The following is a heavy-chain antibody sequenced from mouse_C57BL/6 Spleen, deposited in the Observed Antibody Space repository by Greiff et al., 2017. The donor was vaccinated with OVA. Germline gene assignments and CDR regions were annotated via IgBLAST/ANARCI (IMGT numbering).Heavy chain of an antibody. D-gene: IGHD1-1*01. Sequence: QVQLQQPGAELVKPGASVKISCKASGYAFSSYWMNWVKQRPGKGLEWIGQIYPGDGDTNYNGKFKGKATLTADKSSSTAYMQLSSLTSEDSAVYFCATFTTVVATEYFDVWGTGTTVTVSS. CDR2: IYPGDGDT. J-gene: IGHJ1*03. CDR3: ATFTTVVATEYFDV. V-gene: IGHV1-80*01. CDR1: GYAFSSYW.